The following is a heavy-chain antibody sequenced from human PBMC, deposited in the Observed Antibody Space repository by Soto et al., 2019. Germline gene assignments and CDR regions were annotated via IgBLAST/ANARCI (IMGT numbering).Heavy chain of an antibody. J-gene: IGHJ4*02. Sequence: PGGSLRISCAASGFTFSSYAMSWVRQAPGKGLEWVSAITGSGDSTYYADSVKGRFTVSRDNSKNTLYLQMNSLRAEDTAVYYCAKVFVFTIREGFDYWGLGTLVTVSS. CDR2: ITGSGDST. D-gene: IGHD3-3*01. CDR3: AKVFVFTIREGFDY. CDR1: GFTFSSYA. V-gene: IGHV3-23*01.